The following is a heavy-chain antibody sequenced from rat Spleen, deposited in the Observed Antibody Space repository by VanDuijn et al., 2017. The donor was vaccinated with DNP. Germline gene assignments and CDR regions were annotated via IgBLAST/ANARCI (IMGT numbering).Heavy chain of an antibody. CDR3: ARRKNYGLSYYFDY. Sequence: EVKLVESGGGLVQPGRSLKLSCVASGFTFSSYWMYWIRQAPGKGLEWVASINPDGGSTHYRDSVKGRFTVSRDTAKSSLYLQMDSLRSEDTATYYCARRKNYGLSYYFDYWGQGVMVTVSS. CDR2: INPDGGST. CDR1: GFTFSSYW. J-gene: IGHJ2*01. V-gene: IGHV5-58*01. D-gene: IGHD1-6*01.